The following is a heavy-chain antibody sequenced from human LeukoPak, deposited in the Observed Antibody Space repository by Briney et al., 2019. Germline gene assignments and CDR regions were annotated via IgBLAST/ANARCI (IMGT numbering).Heavy chain of an antibody. CDR1: GFTFSNYW. Sequence: GGSLRLSCVASGFTFSNYWMHWVRQAPGKGLEWVSSISSSSSYIYYADSVKGRFTISRDNAKNSLYLQMNSLRAEDTAVYYCARDLSGSYLHSIDYWGQGTLVTVSS. CDR3: ARDLSGSYLHSIDY. CDR2: ISSSSSYI. D-gene: IGHD1-26*01. J-gene: IGHJ4*02. V-gene: IGHV3-21*01.